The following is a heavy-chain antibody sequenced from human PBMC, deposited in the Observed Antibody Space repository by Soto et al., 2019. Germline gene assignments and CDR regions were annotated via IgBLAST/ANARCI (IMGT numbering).Heavy chain of an antibody. D-gene: IGHD6-25*01. J-gene: IGHJ5*02. V-gene: IGHV1-2*02. CDR3: ARGVGSSWFDP. CDR2: INPGSGGT. CDR1: GYTFSDRN. Sequence: ASVKVSCKASGYTFSDRNMHWVRQAPGQGLEWMAWINPGSGGTDYAQKFQGRVTMTRDTSISTAYMELSSLTSDDTAVYYCARGVGSSWFDPWGQGTVVTVYS.